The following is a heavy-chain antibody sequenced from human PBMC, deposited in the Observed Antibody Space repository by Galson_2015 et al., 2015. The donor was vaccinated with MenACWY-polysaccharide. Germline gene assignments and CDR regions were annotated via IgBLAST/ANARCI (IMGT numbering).Heavy chain of an antibody. D-gene: IGHD3-10*01. CDR2: IHPNSGGT. J-gene: IGHJ4*02. Sequence: SVKVSCKASGYTFSGYHIHWVRQAPGQGLEWMGWIHPNSGGTTFAQKFQGRVTMTRDTSVSTVYMELNSLRSDDTAVYHCWRGGYGTGSGSYWGQGTLVTVSS. CDR1: GYTFSGYH. V-gene: IGHV1-2*02. CDR3: WRGGYGTGSGSY.